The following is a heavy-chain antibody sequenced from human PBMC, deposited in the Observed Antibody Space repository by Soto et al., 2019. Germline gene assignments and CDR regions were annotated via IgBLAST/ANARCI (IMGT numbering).Heavy chain of an antibody. CDR3: AIDTRGYSGYDGGNRFDP. Sequence: ASVKVSCKASGYTFTSYDINWVRQATGQGLEWMGWMNPNSGNTGYAQKFQGRVTMTRNTSISTAYMELSSLRSEDTAVYYCAIDTRGYSGYDGGNRFDPWGQGTLVTVS. CDR1: GYTFTSYD. D-gene: IGHD5-12*01. J-gene: IGHJ5*02. V-gene: IGHV1-8*01. CDR2: MNPNSGNT.